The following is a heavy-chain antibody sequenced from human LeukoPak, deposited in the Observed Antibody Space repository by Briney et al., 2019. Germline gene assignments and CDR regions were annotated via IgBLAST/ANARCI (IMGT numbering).Heavy chain of an antibody. CDR2: ISYDGSNK. J-gene: IGHJ5*02. CDR3: AKNVFATVTPYNWFDP. CDR1: GFTFSSYG. D-gene: IGHD4-17*01. Sequence: PGRSLRLSCAASGFTFSSYGMHWVRQAPGKGLEWVAVISYDGSNKYYADSVKGRFTISRDNSKNTLHLQMNSLRAEDTAVYYCAKNVFATVTPYNWFDPWGQGTLVTVSS. V-gene: IGHV3-30*18.